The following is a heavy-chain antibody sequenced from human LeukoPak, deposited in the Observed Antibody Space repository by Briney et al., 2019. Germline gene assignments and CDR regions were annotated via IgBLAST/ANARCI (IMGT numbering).Heavy chain of an antibody. D-gene: IGHD6-19*01. V-gene: IGHV3-48*04. J-gene: IGHJ4*02. Sequence: GGSLRLSCAASGFTFSSYSMNWVRQAPGKGLEWVSYISSSSSTIYYADSVKGRFTISRDNAKNSLYLQMNSLRAEDTAVYYCASPPGIAVAGTGGYWGQGTLVTVSS. CDR1: GFTFSSYS. CDR2: ISSSSSTI. CDR3: ASPPGIAVAGTGGY.